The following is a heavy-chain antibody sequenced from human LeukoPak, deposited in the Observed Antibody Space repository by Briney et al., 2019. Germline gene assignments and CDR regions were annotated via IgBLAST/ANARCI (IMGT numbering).Heavy chain of an antibody. CDR1: GGSISNHF. V-gene: IGHV4-59*11. Sequence: SETLSLTCTVSGGSISNHFWSWIRQPPGQGLEWMGYIYYSGSTNANHFLRSLVIISVETSKNQYFLKLSSVTAADAAVYYCARGLFLADYYFDYWGQGTLVTVSS. D-gene: IGHD6-19*01. J-gene: IGHJ4*02. CDR2: IYYSGST. CDR3: ARGLFLADYYFDY.